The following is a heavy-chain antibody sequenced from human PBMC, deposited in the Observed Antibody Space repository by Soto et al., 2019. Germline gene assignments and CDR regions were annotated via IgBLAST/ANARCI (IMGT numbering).Heavy chain of an antibody. D-gene: IGHD3-3*01. CDR3: ARGRIVGVVSRDY. CDR1: GYTFTSYD. J-gene: IGHJ4*02. CDR2: MNSNIGNT. V-gene: IGHV1-8*01. Sequence: QVQLVQSGAEVKKPGASVKVSCKASGYTFTSYDINWVPQATGQGLEWMGGMNSNIGNTGYAQKFQGRVTMTRNNSISTAYMELSSLRSEDTAVYYCARGRIVGVVSRDYWGQGTLVTVSS.